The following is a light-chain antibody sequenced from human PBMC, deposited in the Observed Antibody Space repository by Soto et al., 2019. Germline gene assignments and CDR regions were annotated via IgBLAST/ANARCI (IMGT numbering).Light chain of an antibody. V-gene: IGKV3-11*01. CDR3: QHRSDWPWT. Sequence: EVVLTQSPATLSLSPGERATLSCRASQTVGIYLAWYQQKPGQAPRLLIYDASSRAAGIPARFSGSGSGTDFTLTISSLEPEDFAIYYCQHRSDWPWTFGQGTKVEI. CDR2: DAS. CDR1: QTVGIY. J-gene: IGKJ1*01.